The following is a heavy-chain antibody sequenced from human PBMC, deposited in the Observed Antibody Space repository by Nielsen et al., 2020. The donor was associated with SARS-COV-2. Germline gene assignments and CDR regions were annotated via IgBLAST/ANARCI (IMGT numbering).Heavy chain of an antibody. J-gene: IGHJ6*02. CDR2: INPSGGST. Sequence: ASVKVSCKASGYTFTSYGISWVRQAPGQGLEWMGIINPSGGSTSYAQKFQGRVTMTRDTSTSTAYMELRSLRSDDTAVYYCARFVDYVWGSYPNSYYYYYGMDVWAKGPRSPSP. CDR1: GYTFTSYG. CDR3: ARFVDYVWGSYPNSYYYYYGMDV. D-gene: IGHD3-16*01. V-gene: IGHV1-46*01.